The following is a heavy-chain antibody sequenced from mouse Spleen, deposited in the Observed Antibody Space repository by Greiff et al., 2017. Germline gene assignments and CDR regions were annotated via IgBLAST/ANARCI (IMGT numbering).Heavy chain of an antibody. CDR2: ISYSGST. CDR1: GYSITSDY. J-gene: IGHJ1*03. Sequence: EVKVIESGPGLAKPSQTLSLTCSVTGYSITSDYWNWIRKFPGNKLEYMGYISYSGSTYYNPSLKSRISITRDTSKNQYYLQLNSVTTEDTATYYCARYRDYGSSYGYFDVWGTGTTVTVSS. D-gene: IGHD1-1*01. V-gene: IGHV3-8*01. CDR3: ARYRDYGSSYGYFDV.